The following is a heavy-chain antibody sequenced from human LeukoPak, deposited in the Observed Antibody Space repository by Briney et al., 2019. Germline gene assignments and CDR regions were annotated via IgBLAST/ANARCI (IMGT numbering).Heavy chain of an antibody. V-gene: IGHV3-23*01. D-gene: IGHD2-2*01. CDR3: AKTAAGGFVVVPAASYYYMDV. J-gene: IGHJ6*03. CDR2: ISGSGGST. CDR1: GFTFSSYA. Sequence: GGSLRLSCVASGFTFSSYAMSWVRQAPGKGLEWVSAISGSGGSTYYADSVKGRFTISRDNSKNMLYLQMNSLRAEDTAVYYCAKTAAGGFVVVPAASYYYMDVWGKGTTVTVSS.